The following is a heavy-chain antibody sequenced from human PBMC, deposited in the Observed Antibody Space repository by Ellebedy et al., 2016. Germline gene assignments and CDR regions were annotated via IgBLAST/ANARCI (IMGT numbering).Heavy chain of an antibody. D-gene: IGHD1-1*01. V-gene: IGHV3-74*03. CDR1: GFTFSRSW. J-gene: IGHJ4*02. CDR3: ARDQSTAGPTTCDY. Sequence: GESLKISCAASGFTFSRSWMHWVRQAPGEGLVWVSRNTDGSDTMYADSVKGRFTISRDNAKNTLYLQMNSLRAEDSAVYYCARDQSTAGPTTCDYWGQGTLVTVSS. CDR2: NTDGSDT.